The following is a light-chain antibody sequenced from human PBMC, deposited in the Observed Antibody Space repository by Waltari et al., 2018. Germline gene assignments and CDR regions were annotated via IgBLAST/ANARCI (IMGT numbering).Light chain of an antibody. V-gene: IGLV3-21*02. Sequence: SYVLTQPPSVSVAPGQTASIAWGGNNIGSISVHWYQRKPGQAPVLVVYDDGARPSGIPERISGSNSGNTATLTISRVEAGDEADYYCQVWDSNNDQVVFGGGTKLTVL. CDR3: QVWDSNNDQVV. J-gene: IGLJ2*01. CDR2: DDG. CDR1: NIGSIS.